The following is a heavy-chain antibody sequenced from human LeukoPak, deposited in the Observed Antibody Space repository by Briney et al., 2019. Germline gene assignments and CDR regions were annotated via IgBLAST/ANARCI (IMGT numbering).Heavy chain of an antibody. V-gene: IGHV4-4*07. CDR1: GGSISSYY. D-gene: IGHD1-1*01. Sequence: SETLSLTCTVSGGSISSYYWSWIRQPAGKGLEWIGRIYTSGSTNYNPSLKSRVTMSVDTSKNQFSLKLSSVTAADTAVYYCARMQRPRTAHDAFDIWGQGTMVTVSS. CDR2: IYTSGST. CDR3: ARMQRPRTAHDAFDI. J-gene: IGHJ3*02.